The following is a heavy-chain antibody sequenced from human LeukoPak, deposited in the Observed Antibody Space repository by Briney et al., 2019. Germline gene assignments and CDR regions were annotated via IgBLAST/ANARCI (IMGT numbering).Heavy chain of an antibody. V-gene: IGHV1-8*01. Sequence: GASVKVSCKASGYTFTSYDINWVRQATRQGLEWMGWMNPNSGNTGYAQKFQGRVTMTRNTSISTAYMELSSLRSEDTAVYYCARSLFNWNLLYYYYYYMDVWGKGTTVTVSS. CDR1: GYTFTSYD. D-gene: IGHD1-20*01. CDR2: MNPNSGNT. CDR3: ARSLFNWNLLYYYYYYMDV. J-gene: IGHJ6*03.